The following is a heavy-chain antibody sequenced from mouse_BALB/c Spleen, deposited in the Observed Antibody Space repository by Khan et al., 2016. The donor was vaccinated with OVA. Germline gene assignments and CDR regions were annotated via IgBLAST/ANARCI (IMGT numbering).Heavy chain of an antibody. J-gene: IGHJ2*01. CDR2: TNPTNGRT. Sequence: QVQLQQSGAELVKAGASVKMSCKASGYTFTSYWMHWVKQRLGQGLEWFAETNPTNGRTYYNEKFKSKATLTVDTSSSTAYMLLSGPTFEDSAVYYGARIKKIVATYFDYWGQGTTLTVSS. V-gene: IGHV1S81*02. CDR3: ARIKKIVATYFDY. D-gene: IGHD1-1*01. CDR1: GYTFTSYW.